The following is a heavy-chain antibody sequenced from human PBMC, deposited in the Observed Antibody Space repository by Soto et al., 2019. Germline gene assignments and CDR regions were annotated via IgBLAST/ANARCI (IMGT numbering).Heavy chain of an antibody. CDR3: ARAQPDWAGTSHFDY. Sequence: QVQLQESGPGLVKPSETLSLTCTVSGGSISSYYWSWIRQPPGKGLEWIGYIYYSGSTNYNPSLKSRVTLSVDTSKNQFSLKLSSVTAADTAVYYCARAQPDWAGTSHFDYWGQGTLVTVSS. V-gene: IGHV4-59*01. CDR1: GGSISSYY. J-gene: IGHJ4*02. D-gene: IGHD1-7*01. CDR2: IYYSGST.